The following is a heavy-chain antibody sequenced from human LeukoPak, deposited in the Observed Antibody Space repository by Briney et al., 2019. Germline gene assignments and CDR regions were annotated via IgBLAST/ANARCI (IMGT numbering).Heavy chain of an antibody. J-gene: IGHJ4*02. CDR2: ISGSSSNI. D-gene: IGHD5-12*01. CDR1: GFTFGSYS. V-gene: IGHV3-48*01. CDR3: VRHRLKYSGHPKAGVDY. Sequence: AGGSLRLSCSASGFTFGSYSMNWVRQPPGKGLEWVSYISGSSSNIYYAASVKGRFTISRDSAKNSLYLQMKSLRAEDTAVYYRVRHRLKYSGHPKAGVDYWGQGTLVTVSS.